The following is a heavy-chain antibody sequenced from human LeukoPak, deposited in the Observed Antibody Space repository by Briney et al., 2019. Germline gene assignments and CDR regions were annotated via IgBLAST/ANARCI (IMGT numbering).Heavy chain of an antibody. D-gene: IGHD2-8*02. V-gene: IGHV1-46*01. Sequence: ASVKVSCKASGYTFSNYYMHWVRQAPGQGLEWMGLINPTGTGTNYAQKFRGRVTLTRDTSTTTVYMELSSLRSEDSAVYYCAREESGGYFDYWGQGTLVSVSS. CDR2: INPTGTGT. J-gene: IGHJ4*02. CDR1: GYTFSNYY. CDR3: AREESGGYFDY.